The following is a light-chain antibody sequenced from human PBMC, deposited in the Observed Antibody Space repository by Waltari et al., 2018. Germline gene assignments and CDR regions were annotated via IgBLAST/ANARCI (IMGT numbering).Light chain of an antibody. CDR3: QQYNSYHT. V-gene: IGKV1-5*03. CDR2: KAS. J-gene: IGKJ4*01. CDR1: QSISTW. Sequence: DIQMTQSPSTLSASVGDRITITCRASQSISTWLAWYQQKPGKAPKLLIYKASNLESGVPSRFSGSGSGTEFTLTISSLQPDDFATYYCQQYNSYHTFGGGTKVEIK.